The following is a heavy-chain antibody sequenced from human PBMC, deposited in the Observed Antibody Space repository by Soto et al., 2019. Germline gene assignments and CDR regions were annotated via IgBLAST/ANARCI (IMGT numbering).Heavy chain of an antibody. D-gene: IGHD3-10*01. CDR3: AKGGASRGHYYGVDV. CDR1: GFTFTNFA. V-gene: IGHV3-23*01. CDR2: VNGGGDRE. J-gene: IGHJ6*02. Sequence: GGSLRLSCTASGFTFTNFAMTWVRQAPWKGLEWVASVNGGGDREYYADFAKGRFVLSRDNSKNTLFLQMQSLRDEDTALYYCAKGGASRGHYYGVDVWGQGTMVTVSS.